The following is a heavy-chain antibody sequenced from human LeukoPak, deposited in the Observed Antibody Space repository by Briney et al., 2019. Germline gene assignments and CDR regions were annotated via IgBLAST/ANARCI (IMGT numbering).Heavy chain of an antibody. Sequence: GGSLRLSCAASGFTFTDFYMSWIRQAPGKGLEWVSYISISGTTIYYADSVKGRFTFSRDNAKNSLYLQMNSLRAEDTAVYYCARGQIFYYYGMGVWGQGTTVTVSS. CDR1: GFTFTDFY. CDR2: ISISGTTI. V-gene: IGHV3-11*01. J-gene: IGHJ6*02. D-gene: IGHD2/OR15-2a*01. CDR3: ARGQIFYYYGMGV.